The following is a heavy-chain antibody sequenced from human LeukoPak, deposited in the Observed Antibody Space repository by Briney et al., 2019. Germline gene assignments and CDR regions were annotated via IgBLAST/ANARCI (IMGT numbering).Heavy chain of an antibody. CDR3: ASHYYDSSGYYYFDY. CDR2: IYYSGST. J-gene: IGHJ4*02. D-gene: IGHD3-22*01. CDR1: GGSISSSSYY. V-gene: IGHV4-39*01. Sequence: PSETLSLTCTVSGGSISSSSYYWGWIRQPPGKGLEWIGSIYYSGSTYYNPSLKSRVTISVDTSKNQFSLKLSSVTAADTAVYYCASHYYDSSGYYYFDYWGQGTLVTVSS.